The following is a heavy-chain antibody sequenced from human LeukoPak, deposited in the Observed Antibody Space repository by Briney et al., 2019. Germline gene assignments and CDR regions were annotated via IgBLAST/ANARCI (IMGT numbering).Heavy chain of an antibody. J-gene: IGHJ4*02. D-gene: IGHD2-15*01. Sequence: GGSLRLSCAASGFTFRSYWMSWVRQAPGKGLEWVANIKQDGSEKYYVDSVKGRFTISRDNAKNSLYLQMNSLRAEDTAVYYCARDVVVVGTYYFDYWGQGTLVTVSS. CDR3: ARDVVVVGTYYFDY. CDR2: IKQDGSEK. V-gene: IGHV3-7*01. CDR1: GFTFRSYW.